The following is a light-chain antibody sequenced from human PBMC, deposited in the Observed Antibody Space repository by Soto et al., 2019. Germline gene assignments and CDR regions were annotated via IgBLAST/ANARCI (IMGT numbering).Light chain of an antibody. Sequence: QPPSVSGAPGQRVTISCTGSSSNIGAGYDVHWYQQLPGTAPKLLIYGNSNRPSGVPDRFSGSKSGTSASLAITGLQAEDEADYYCQSYDSSLSGYVFGTGTKVTVL. CDR1: SSNIGAGYD. J-gene: IGLJ1*01. CDR3: QSYDSSLSGYV. V-gene: IGLV1-40*01. CDR2: GNS.